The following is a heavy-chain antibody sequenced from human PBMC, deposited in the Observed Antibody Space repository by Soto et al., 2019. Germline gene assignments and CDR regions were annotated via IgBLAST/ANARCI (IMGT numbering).Heavy chain of an antibody. J-gene: IGHJ1*01. CDR3: ARHAMAGRNSLDWGGELSD. D-gene: IGHD3-16*02. Sequence: VQLVQSGPEVRRPGSSVNVSCTASDDSFATHAISWVRQAPRQGLEWMGGVIPMFGTPKDSPNFLGRVILSADAATGSAYLYPSDLQPGDTAVYYCARHAMAGRNSLDWGGELSDWGLGTLVTVSS. CDR1: DDSFATHA. V-gene: IGHV1-69*01. CDR2: VIPMFGTP.